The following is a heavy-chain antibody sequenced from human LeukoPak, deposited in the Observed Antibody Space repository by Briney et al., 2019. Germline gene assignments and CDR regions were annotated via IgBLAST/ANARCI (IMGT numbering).Heavy chain of an antibody. J-gene: IGHJ6*03. CDR2: ISAYNGNT. CDR1: GYTFTSYG. Sequence: ASVKVSCKASGYTFTSYGISWARQAPGQGLEWMGWISAYNGNTNYAQKLQGRVTMTTDTSTSTAYMELRSLRSDDTAVYYCARVMRGQLVDPAYYYYYMDVWGKGTTVTVSS. CDR3: ARVMRGQLVDPAYYYYYMDV. V-gene: IGHV1-18*01. D-gene: IGHD6-6*01.